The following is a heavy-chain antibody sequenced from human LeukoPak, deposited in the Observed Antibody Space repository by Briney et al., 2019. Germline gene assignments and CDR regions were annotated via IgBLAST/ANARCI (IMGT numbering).Heavy chain of an antibody. V-gene: IGHV3-23*01. J-gene: IGHJ4*02. CDR2: ISESGENT. D-gene: IGHD1-26*01. CDR3: AKQWVDC. CDR1: GFIFNSYA. Sequence: GGSLRLSCAASGFIFNSYAMNWVRQAPGRGLEWVSSISESGENTDYADSVKGRFTISRDNSQNTLYLRMNSLRADDTAVYYCAKQWVDCWGQGTLVTVSP.